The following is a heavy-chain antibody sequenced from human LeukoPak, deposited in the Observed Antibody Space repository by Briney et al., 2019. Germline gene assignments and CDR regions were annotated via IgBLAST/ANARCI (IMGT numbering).Heavy chain of an antibody. CDR1: GYSISSDYY. CDR3: ARDPLCSRFDY. V-gene: IGHV4-38-2*02. CDR2: IYHSGST. Sequence: SETLSLTCAVSGYSISSDYYWGWIRQPPGKGLEWIGSIYHSGSTYYNPSLKSRVTISVDTSKNQFSLKLSSVTAADTAVYYCARDPLCSRFDYWGQGTLVTVSS. D-gene: IGHD6-13*01. J-gene: IGHJ4*02.